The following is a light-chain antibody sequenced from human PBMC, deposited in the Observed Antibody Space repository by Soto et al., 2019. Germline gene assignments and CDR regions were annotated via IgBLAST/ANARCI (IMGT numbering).Light chain of an antibody. CDR3: QQYNNSPIT. CDR1: RSVSSN. Sequence: EIALTQSPATLSVSPGARATISCSATRSVSSNIAWYQQQRGQAPRLLXYGASTRATGIPARFSGSGSGTEFTLTISSLQSEDVEVYYCQQYNNSPITFGQGTRLEIK. V-gene: IGKV3-15*01. J-gene: IGKJ5*01. CDR2: GAS.